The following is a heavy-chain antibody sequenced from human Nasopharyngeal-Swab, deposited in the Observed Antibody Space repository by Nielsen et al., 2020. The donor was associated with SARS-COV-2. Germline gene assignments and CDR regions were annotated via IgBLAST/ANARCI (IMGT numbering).Heavy chain of an antibody. Sequence: SETLSLTCAVSGGSISSGGYSWSWIRQPPGKGLEWIGYIYHSGSTYYNPSLKSRVTISVDRSKNQFSLKLSSVTAADTAVYYCAASTSSGWPFDYWGQGTLVTVSS. CDR1: GGSISSGGYS. CDR2: IYHSGST. J-gene: IGHJ4*02. D-gene: IGHD6-19*01. CDR3: AASTSSGWPFDY. V-gene: IGHV4-30-2*01.